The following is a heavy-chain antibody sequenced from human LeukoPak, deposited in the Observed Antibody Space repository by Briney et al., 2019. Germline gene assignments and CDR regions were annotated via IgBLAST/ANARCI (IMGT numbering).Heavy chain of an antibody. CDR2: ITNSGTTI. CDR3: ARVSSGWVDY. Sequence: PGGSLRLSCAASGFTFSSYAMSWIRQAPGKGLEWISYITNSGTTIYYADSVKGRFTISRDNAKNSLYLQMNSLRAEDTAVYYCARVSSGWVDYWGQGTLVTVSS. V-gene: IGHV3-11*04. CDR1: GFTFSSYA. J-gene: IGHJ4*02. D-gene: IGHD6-19*01.